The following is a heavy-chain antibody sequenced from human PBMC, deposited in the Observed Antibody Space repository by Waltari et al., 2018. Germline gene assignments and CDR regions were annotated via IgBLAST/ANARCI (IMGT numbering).Heavy chain of an antibody. CDR1: GFTFSSYW. CDR2: IKQDGSEK. Sequence: EVQLVESGGGLVQPGGSLRLSCAASGFTFSSYWMRWVRQAPGTGLVWVANIKQDGSEKYYVDSVKGRFTISRDNAKNSLYLQMNSLRAEDTAVYYCASLYYYDSSGYYYDGPDAFDIWGQGTMVTVSS. V-gene: IGHV3-7*01. J-gene: IGHJ3*02. CDR3: ASLYYYDSSGYYYDGPDAFDI. D-gene: IGHD3-22*01.